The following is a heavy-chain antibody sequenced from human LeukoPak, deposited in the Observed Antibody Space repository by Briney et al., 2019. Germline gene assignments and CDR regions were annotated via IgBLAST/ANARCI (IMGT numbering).Heavy chain of an antibody. D-gene: IGHD3-3*01. CDR1: GFTFSSYG. V-gene: IGHV3-30*18. Sequence: GGSLRLSCAASGFTFSSYGMHWVRQAPGKGLEWVAVISYDGSNKYYADSVKGRFTISRDNSKNTLYLQMNSLRAEDTAVYYCAKDRVTIFGVDPYYFDYWGQGTLVTVSS. J-gene: IGHJ4*02. CDR3: AKDRVTIFGVDPYYFDY. CDR2: ISYDGSNK.